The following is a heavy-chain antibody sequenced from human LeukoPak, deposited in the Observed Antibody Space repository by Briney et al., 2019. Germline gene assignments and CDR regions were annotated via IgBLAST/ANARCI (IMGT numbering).Heavy chain of an antibody. Sequence: SSETLSLTSAVSGGSISGYYWSWIRQPPRKRLEWIGHIYYSGSTNYNPSLKSRVTVSVDTSKNQFSLKLSSVTAADTAVYYCARGGIGAAGPVGYWGQGTLVTVSS. J-gene: IGHJ4*02. CDR2: IYYSGST. CDR1: GGSISGYY. V-gene: IGHV4-59*01. D-gene: IGHD6-13*01. CDR3: ARGGIGAAGPVGY.